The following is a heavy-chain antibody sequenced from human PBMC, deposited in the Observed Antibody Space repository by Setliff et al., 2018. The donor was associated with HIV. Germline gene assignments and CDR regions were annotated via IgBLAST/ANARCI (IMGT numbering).Heavy chain of an antibody. CDR2: ISGYNRKT. CDR1: GYTFINYG. J-gene: IGHJ2*01. CDR3: ARFLRGEHFASWKSNHYFDL. D-gene: IGHD1-1*01. Sequence: GASVKVSCKASGYTFINYGITWVRQAPGQGLEWMGWISGYNRKTTYAQKSQDRVTMTMDPSTSTAFMDLRSLTSADTAVYYCARFLRGEHFASWKSNHYFDLWGRGTLVTVSS. V-gene: IGHV1-18*01.